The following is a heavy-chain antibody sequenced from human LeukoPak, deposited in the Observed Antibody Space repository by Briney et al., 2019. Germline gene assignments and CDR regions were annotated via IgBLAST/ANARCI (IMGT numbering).Heavy chain of an antibody. CDR2: IRYDGSNK. J-gene: IGHJ3*01. V-gene: IGHV3-30*02. CDR1: GFTFSSYG. CDR3: AKDHGTYSGF. D-gene: IGHD1-26*01. Sequence: GGSLRLSCAASGFTFSSYGMHWVRQAPGRGREWGAFIRYDGSNKYYADSVKGRFTISRDNSKNPLYLQMNSLRAEDTAVYYCAKDHGTYSGFWGQGTMVTVSS.